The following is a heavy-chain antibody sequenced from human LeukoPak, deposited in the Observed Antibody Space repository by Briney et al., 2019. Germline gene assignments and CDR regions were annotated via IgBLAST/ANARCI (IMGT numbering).Heavy chain of an antibody. V-gene: IGHV1-46*01. Sequence: APVKVSCKASGYSFISYYIHWVRQAPGQGLEWMGIINPSGGSTSYAQNFQGRVTMTRDTSTSTVYMDLSSLTSEDTAVYYCARAYNWNDKFDYWGQGTLVTVSS. D-gene: IGHD1-1*01. J-gene: IGHJ4*02. CDR3: ARAYNWNDKFDY. CDR2: INPSGGST. CDR1: GYSFISYY.